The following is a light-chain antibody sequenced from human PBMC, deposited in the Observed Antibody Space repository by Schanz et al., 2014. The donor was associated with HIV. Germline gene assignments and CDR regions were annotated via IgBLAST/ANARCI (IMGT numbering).Light chain of an antibody. V-gene: IGKV3-15*01. CDR1: QSISSSY. CDR3: QQYNNWPPWT. Sequence: EIVLTQSPGTLSLSPGERATLSCRASQSISSSYFAWYQQKPGQAPRLLIYGAFTRATGIPARFNGSGSETEFSLTISSLQPEDFAVYYCQQYNNWPPWTFGQGTKVEIK. CDR2: GAF. J-gene: IGKJ1*01.